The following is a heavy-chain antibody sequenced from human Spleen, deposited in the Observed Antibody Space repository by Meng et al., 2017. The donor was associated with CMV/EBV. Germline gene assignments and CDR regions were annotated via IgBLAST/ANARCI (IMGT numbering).Heavy chain of an antibody. CDR2: IYSGGST. D-gene: IGHD6-13*01. CDR1: GFTVSSNY. CDR3: ARLSGYSSSWNPYYYYGMDV. V-gene: IGHV3-66*02. J-gene: IGHJ6*02. Sequence: ESLKISCAASGFTVSSNYMSWVRQAPGKGLEWVSVIYSGGSTYYADSVKGRFTISRDNSKNTLYLQMNSLRAEDTAVYYCARLSGYSSSWNPYYYYGMDVWGQGTRSPSP.